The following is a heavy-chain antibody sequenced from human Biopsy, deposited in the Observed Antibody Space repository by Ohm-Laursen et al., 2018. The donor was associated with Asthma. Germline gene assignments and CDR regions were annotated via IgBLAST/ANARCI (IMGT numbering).Heavy chain of an antibody. CDR2: IYYSGSP. J-gene: IGHJ4*02. CDR1: GGSISSGDLY. CDR3: ARAQDYYDSRGYYRSFDC. Sequence: SQTLSLTCPVSGGSISSGDLYWSWIRQPPGKGLEWIGYIYYSGSPYYNPSLKSRVSISIDTSKNQFSLKLSSVTAADTAVYYCARAQDYYDSRGYYRSFDCWGQGTLVTVSS. D-gene: IGHD3-22*01. V-gene: IGHV4-30-4*01.